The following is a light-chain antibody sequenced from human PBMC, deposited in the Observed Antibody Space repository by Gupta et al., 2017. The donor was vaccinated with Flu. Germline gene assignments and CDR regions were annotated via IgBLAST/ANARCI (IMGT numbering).Light chain of an antibody. CDR2: STT. Sequence: QPVVTPEPSLTASPGGTVTLTCASNTGADTSDYYPNWVQQTPGQPPRELIYSTTNKYAWTPARFSGSSRGGKAALMLSGGQPEDEGEYYCLRYYGGQGVFGGGTKLTVL. V-gene: IGLV7-43*01. J-gene: IGLJ3*02. CDR1: TGADTSDYY. CDR3: LRYYGGQGV.